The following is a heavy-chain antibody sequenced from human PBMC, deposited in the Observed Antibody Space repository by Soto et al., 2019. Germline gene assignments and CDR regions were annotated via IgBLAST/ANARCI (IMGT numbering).Heavy chain of an antibody. D-gene: IGHD3-22*01. CDR1: GGSISSYY. Sequence: SETLSLTCTVSGGSISSYYWSWIRQPPGKGLEWIGYIYYSGNTNYNPSLKSRVTISVDTSKSQFSLKLSSVTAADTAVYYCAREGDSSVYYSYYSGMDVWGQGTTVTVSS. J-gene: IGHJ6*02. CDR3: AREGDSSVYYSYYSGMDV. V-gene: IGHV4-59*01. CDR2: IYYSGNT.